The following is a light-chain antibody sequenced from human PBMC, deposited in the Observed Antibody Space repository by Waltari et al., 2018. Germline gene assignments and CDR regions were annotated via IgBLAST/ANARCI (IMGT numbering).Light chain of an antibody. V-gene: IGKV1-39*01. CDR1: QTINTY. J-gene: IGKJ4*01. CDR2: AAS. CDR3: QQSYTTLFT. Sequence: DIQMTQSPSSLSASVADRVTITCRASQTINTYLNWYQQKPGTAPKLLIYAASSLQSGVPSRFSGSGSGTDFTLTISSLQPDDFAIYYCQQSYTTLFTFGGGTKVEI.